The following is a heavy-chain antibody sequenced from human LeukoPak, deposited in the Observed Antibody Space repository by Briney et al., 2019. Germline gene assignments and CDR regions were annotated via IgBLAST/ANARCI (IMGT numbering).Heavy chain of an antibody. CDR1: GGSISTSSFF. J-gene: IGHJ4*02. Sequence: SETLSLTCTVSGGSISTSSFFWGWIRQPPEKGLEWIGSIYYSGRTYYNPSLESRVTISVDTSKNQFSLKLNSVTAADTAVYYCARHGGLKYGGYEKRFDYWGQGTLVTVSS. CDR3: ARHGGLKYGGYEKRFDY. D-gene: IGHD5-12*01. V-gene: IGHV4-39*01. CDR2: IYYSGRT.